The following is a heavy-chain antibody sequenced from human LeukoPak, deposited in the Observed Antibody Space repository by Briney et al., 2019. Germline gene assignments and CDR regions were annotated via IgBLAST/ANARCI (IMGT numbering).Heavy chain of an antibody. CDR2: IYTSGST. V-gene: IGHV4-61*02. D-gene: IGHD2-15*01. CDR1: GGSISSGSYY. CDR3: ARRFCSGGSCYSFFDY. Sequence: PSETLSLTCTVSGGSISSGSYYWSWIRQPAGKGLEWIGRIYTSGSTNYNPSLKSRVTISVDTSKNQFSLKLSSVTAADTAVYYCARRFCSGGSCYSFFDYWGQGTLVTVSS. J-gene: IGHJ4*02.